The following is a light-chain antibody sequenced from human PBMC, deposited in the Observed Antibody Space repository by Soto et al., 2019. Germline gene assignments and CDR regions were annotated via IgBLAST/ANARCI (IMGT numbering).Light chain of an antibody. CDR2: EVS. Sequence: QSVLTQPPSASGSPGQSVTISCTGTSSDVGGYNSVSWYQHHPGKAPKLMIYEVSQRPSGVPDRFSGSKSANTASLTVSGLQAEDEADYYCSSYAGSNNYVFGTGTKLTVL. CDR3: SSYAGSNNYV. J-gene: IGLJ1*01. V-gene: IGLV2-8*01. CDR1: SSDVGGYNS.